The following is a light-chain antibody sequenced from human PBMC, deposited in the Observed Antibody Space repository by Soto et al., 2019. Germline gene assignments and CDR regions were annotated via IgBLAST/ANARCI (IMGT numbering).Light chain of an antibody. Sequence: AIQMTQSPSSLSASLGDRVTITCRASQGIRNDLGWYQQKPGKAPKLLIYGASSLQSGVPSRFSGSGSGTDFTLTISSLQHEDFATYYCLQDYNYPYTFGQGTNLEIK. CDR3: LQDYNYPYT. CDR1: QGIRND. CDR2: GAS. J-gene: IGKJ2*01. V-gene: IGKV1-6*01.